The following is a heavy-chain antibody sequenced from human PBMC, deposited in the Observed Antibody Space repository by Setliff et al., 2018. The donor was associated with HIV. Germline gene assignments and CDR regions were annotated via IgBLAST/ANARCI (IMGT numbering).Heavy chain of an antibody. CDR3: ARASGYGLWGPLTNAFDI. CDR2: INHSGST. V-gene: IGHV4-34*01. Sequence: PSETLSLTCAVYGGSFSGYYWSWIRQPPGKGLEWIGEINHSGSTNYSPSLKSRVTISVDTSKNQFSLKLSSVTAADTAVYYCARASGYGLWGPLTNAFDIWGQGTMVTVSS. J-gene: IGHJ3*02. D-gene: IGHD5-18*01. CDR1: GGSFSGYY.